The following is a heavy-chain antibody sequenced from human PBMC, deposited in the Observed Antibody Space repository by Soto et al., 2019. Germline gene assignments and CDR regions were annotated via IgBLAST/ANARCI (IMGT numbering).Heavy chain of an antibody. CDR1: GFTFSSYW. Sequence: GGSLRLSCAASGFTFSSYWMSWVRQAPGKGLEWVANIKQDGSEKYYVDSVKGRFTISRDNAKNSLYLQMNSLRAEDTAVYYCARLKWYYDYIWGSYRYGKNSKYYFDYWGQGTLVTVSS. V-gene: IGHV3-7*01. CDR3: ARLKWYYDYIWGSYRYGKNSKYYFDY. CDR2: IKQDGSEK. D-gene: IGHD3-16*02. J-gene: IGHJ4*02.